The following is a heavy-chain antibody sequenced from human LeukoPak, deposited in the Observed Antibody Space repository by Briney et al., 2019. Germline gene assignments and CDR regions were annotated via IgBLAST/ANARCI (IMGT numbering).Heavy chain of an antibody. CDR2: IRYDGSKI. CDR3: AKDYYGSGSDYSSYFEY. CDR1: GFTFSYYG. J-gene: IGHJ4*02. V-gene: IGHV3-30*02. Sequence: PGGSLRLSCAASGFTFSYYGMHWVRQAPGKGLEWVAFIRYDGSKIYYADSVKGRFTISRDNSKNTLYLQMNSLGAEDTAVHYCAKDYYGSGSDYSSYFEYWGQGTLVTVSS. D-gene: IGHD3-10*01.